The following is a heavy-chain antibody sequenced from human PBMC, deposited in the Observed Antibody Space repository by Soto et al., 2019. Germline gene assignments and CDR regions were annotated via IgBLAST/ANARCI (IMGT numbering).Heavy chain of an antibody. V-gene: IGHV5-51*01. CDR2: IYPGDSDT. CDR3: ARLFGSGWSDFDP. D-gene: IGHD6-19*01. J-gene: IGHJ5*02. Sequence: GESLKISCKGSGYSFSSNWIGWVRQMPGKGLEWMGIIYPGDSDTRYSPSFEGQVTISADKSISTAYLQWTSLKASDTAIYHCARLFGSGWSDFDPWGQGTLVTVSS. CDR1: GYSFSSNW.